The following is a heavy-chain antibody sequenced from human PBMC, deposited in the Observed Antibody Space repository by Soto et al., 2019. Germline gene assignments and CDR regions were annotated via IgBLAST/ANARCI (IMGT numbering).Heavy chain of an antibody. J-gene: IGHJ6*02. D-gene: IGHD2-2*01. V-gene: IGHV1-69*13. CDR3: AKRPQYGSSTSCYDV. CDR2: IIPIFGTA. CDR1: GGTFSSYA. Sequence: SVKVSCKASGGTFSSYAISWVRQAPGQGLEWMGGIIPIFGTANYAQKFQGRVTITADESTSTAYMELSSLRSEDTAVYYCAKRPQYGSSTSCYDVWGQGTTVTVSS.